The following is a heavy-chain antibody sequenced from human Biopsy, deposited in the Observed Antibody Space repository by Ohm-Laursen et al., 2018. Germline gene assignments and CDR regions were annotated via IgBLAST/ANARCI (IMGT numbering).Heavy chain of an antibody. D-gene: IGHD3-9*01. J-gene: IGHJ4*02. CDR2: NQNSGST. CDR3: ARGRGWGNTYFRSFDY. V-gene: IGHV4-59*01. Sequence: GTPSLTCAVSGGSLSGYFWSWIRQPPGKGLEWIGHNQNSGSTNYNPSLKSRVTISADTSKNQFSLKLSSVTAADTAMYYCARGRGWGNTYFRSFDYWGQGTLVTVSS. CDR1: GGSLSGYF.